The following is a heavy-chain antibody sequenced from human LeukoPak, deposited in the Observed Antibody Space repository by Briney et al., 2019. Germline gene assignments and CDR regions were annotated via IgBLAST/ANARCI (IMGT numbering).Heavy chain of an antibody. CDR2: INHSGST. CDR3: ARVRRGYSFD. Sequence: SETLSLTCAVYGGSFSGYYWSWIRQPPGKGLEWIGEINHSGSTNYNPSLKSRVTISVDTSKNQFSLKLSSVTAADTAVYYCARVRRGYSFDWGQGTLVTVSS. V-gene: IGHV4-34*01. CDR1: GGSFSGYY. J-gene: IGHJ4*02. D-gene: IGHD5-18*01.